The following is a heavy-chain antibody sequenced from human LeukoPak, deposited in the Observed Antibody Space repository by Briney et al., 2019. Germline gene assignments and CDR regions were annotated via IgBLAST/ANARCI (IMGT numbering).Heavy chain of an antibody. Sequence: SETLSLTCSVSGGSISGYYWSWIRHPAGEGLEWIGRVYTTGSTNYNPSLKSRVTVSVDTSKNQFSLKLRTVTAADTAVYYCARCSYDSGNYRLDYWGQGILVTVSS. J-gene: IGHJ4*02. D-gene: IGHD3-10*01. CDR3: ARCSYDSGNYRLDY. CDR2: VYTTGST. V-gene: IGHV4-4*07. CDR1: GGSISGYY.